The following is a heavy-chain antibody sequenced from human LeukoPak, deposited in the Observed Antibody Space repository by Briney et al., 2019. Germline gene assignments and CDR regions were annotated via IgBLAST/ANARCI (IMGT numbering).Heavy chain of an antibody. V-gene: IGHV3-53*01. CDR2: IYTGGGR. CDR3: ARGIDY. CDR1: GFSLISYY. Sequence: PGGSLLLSCAASGFSLISYYMNWVRQAPGKELEWVSVIYTGGGRYYADSVRGRFTISRDTSKNMVFLQMNSLRVEDTAVYYCARGIDYWGRGTLVTVSS. J-gene: IGHJ4*02.